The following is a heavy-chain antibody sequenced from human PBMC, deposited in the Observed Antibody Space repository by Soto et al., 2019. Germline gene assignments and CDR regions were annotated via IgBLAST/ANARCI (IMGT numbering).Heavy chain of an antibody. V-gene: IGHV4-59*01. D-gene: IGHD1-26*01. CDR3: AKNSGSYLYGMEV. CDR2: IYYSGST. J-gene: IGHJ6*02. CDR1: GGSISSYY. Sequence: PSETLSLTCTVSGGSISSYYWSWIWQPPGKGLEWIGYIYYSGSTNYNPSLKSRVTISVDTSKNQFTLKLSSVTAADTAVYYCAKNSGSYLYGMEVSGQGTTVTVSS.